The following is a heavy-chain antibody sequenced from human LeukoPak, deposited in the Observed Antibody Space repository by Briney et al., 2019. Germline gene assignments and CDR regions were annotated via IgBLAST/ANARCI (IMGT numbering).Heavy chain of an antibody. CDR1: GYTFTGYY. D-gene: IGHD5-12*01. CDR3: ARVRRMAVATMGGDFDY. J-gene: IGHJ4*02. CDR2: ITPNNGGT. V-gene: IGHV1-2*02. Sequence: VSVKVSCKASGYTFTGYYIHWVRQAPGQGLEWMGWITPNNGGTYYAQKFQGRVTMTRDTSITTAYMELSRLRSDDTAVYYCARVRRMAVATMGGDFDYWGQGTLVTVSS.